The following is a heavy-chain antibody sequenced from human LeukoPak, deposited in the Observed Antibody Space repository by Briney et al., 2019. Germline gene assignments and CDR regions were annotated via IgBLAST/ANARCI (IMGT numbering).Heavy chain of an antibody. D-gene: IGHD5-12*01. Sequence: GGSLRLSCAASGFTFSSYSMNWVRQAPGKGLEWVSCINNGGSYIYYADSLKGRFTISRDNSKNTLYLQMDSLRAEDTAVYYCAKDDTSYEGYFHHWGQGTLVTVSS. J-gene: IGHJ1*01. V-gene: IGHV3-21*04. CDR1: GFTFSSYS. CDR3: AKDDTSYEGYFHH. CDR2: INNGGSYI.